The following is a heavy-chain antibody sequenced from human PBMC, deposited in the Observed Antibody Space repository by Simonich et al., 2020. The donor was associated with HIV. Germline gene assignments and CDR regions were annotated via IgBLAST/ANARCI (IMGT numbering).Heavy chain of an antibody. CDR2: INHFGST. V-gene: IGHV4-34*01. CDR1: GGSFSGYY. J-gene: IGHJ3*02. CDR3: ARGYCSRTSCMGGDTFDI. D-gene: IGHD2-2*01. Sequence: QVRLQHWGAGLLKPSETLSLTCAVYGGSFSGYYWSWIRQSPGKGLEWIEEINHFGSTNHHPSLKGRVPISVDTSKNQFSLKLSSVTAADTAVFYCARGYCSRTSCMGGDTFDIWGQGTVVTVS.